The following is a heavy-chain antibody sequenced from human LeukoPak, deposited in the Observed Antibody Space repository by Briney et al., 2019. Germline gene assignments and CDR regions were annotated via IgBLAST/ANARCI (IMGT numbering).Heavy chain of an antibody. D-gene: IGHD3-3*01. J-gene: IGHJ6*03. V-gene: IGHV1-8*01. CDR3: ARVDDFFDGSQHAYMDV. CDR1: GYTFTNYD. CDR2: MNPNSGQT. Sequence: ASVKVSCKASGYTFTNYDINWVRLAPGQGLQWMGWMNPNSGQTGSKKKFRDRITMTRDTSTSTAFMELSGLTSDDTAIYYCARVDDFFDGSQHAYMDVWGDGTSVIVSS.